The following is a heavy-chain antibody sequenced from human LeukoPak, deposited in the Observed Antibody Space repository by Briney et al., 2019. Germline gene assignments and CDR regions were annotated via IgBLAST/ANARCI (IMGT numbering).Heavy chain of an antibody. Sequence: GGSLRLSCAASGFTFDDYAMHWVRQAPGKGLDWVSGISWNSGSIGYADSVKGRFTISRDNAKNSLYLQMNSLRAEDTALYYCAKDAGWLRFVYFDYWGQGTLVTVSS. D-gene: IGHD5-12*01. J-gene: IGHJ4*02. V-gene: IGHV3-9*01. CDR2: ISWNSGSI. CDR1: GFTFDDYA. CDR3: AKDAGWLRFVYFDY.